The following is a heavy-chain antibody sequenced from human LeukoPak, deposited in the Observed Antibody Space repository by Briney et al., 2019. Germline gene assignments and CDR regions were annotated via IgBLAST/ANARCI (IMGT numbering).Heavy chain of an antibody. Sequence: PGGSLRLSCAAPGFTFSSYEMNWVRQAPGKGLEWVSYISSSGSTIYYADSVKGRFTISRDNAKNSLYLQMNSLRAEDTAVYYCARDSVSYGAGFTFDYWGQGTLVTVSS. CDR3: ARDSVSYGAGFTFDY. J-gene: IGHJ4*02. CDR2: ISSSGSTI. V-gene: IGHV3-48*03. D-gene: IGHD5-18*01. CDR1: GFTFSSYE.